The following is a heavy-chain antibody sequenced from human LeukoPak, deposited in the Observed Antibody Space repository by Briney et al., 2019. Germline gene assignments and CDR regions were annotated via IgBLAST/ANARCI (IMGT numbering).Heavy chain of an antibody. V-gene: IGHV1-18*01. CDR1: GYTFTNYA. D-gene: IGHD3-9*01. CDR2: ISAYSGDT. J-gene: IGHJ4*02. CDR3: ARVGAYGILTGYLYYFDY. Sequence: ASVKVSCKASGYTFTNYAISWVRQAPGQGLHWVGWISAYSGDTNYAQNLQGRVTTTTDTSTSTVYMELRSLRSDDTAVYYCARVGAYGILTGYLYYFDYWGQGTLVTVSS.